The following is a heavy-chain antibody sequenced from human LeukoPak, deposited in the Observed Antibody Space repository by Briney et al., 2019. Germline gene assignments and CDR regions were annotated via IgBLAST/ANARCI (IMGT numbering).Heavy chain of an antibody. CDR3: ARGNRDSSGFYFYYGMDV. J-gene: IGHJ6*02. Sequence: GRSLRLSCAASGFTFDDYAMFWVRQAPGKGLEWVSGISWDSGNIGYAASVKGRFTTSRDNGKNSLYLQMNSLRPDDTALYYCARGNRDSSGFYFYYGMDVWGPGSTVTVSS. CDR1: GFTFDDYA. V-gene: IGHV3-9*01. D-gene: IGHD6-19*01. CDR2: ISWDSGNI.